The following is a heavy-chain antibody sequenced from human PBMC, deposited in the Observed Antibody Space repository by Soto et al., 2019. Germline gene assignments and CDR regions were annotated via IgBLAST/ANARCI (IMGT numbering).Heavy chain of an antibody. J-gene: IGHJ4*02. V-gene: IGHV3-11*01. D-gene: IGHD3-3*01. CDR3: ATDYDFWSGPHGGFAY. Sequence: GGSLRLSCAASGFTFSDYYMSWIRQAPGKGLEWVSYISSSGSTIYYADSVKGRFTISRDNAKNSLYLQMNSLRAEDTAVYYCATDYDFWSGPHGGFAYWGQGTLVTVSS. CDR2: ISSSGSTI. CDR1: GFTFSDYY.